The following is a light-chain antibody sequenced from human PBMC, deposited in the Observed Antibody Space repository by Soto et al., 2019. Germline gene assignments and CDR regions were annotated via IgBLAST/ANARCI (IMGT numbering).Light chain of an antibody. J-gene: IGKJ5*01. Sequence: IHMTHSPSAMSASFLERAPITCRASQGISNYIAWFQQKPGKVPKRLIYGASSLQSGVPSRFSGTGSGTEFTLTISSLQPEDFATYYCLQHNSYPPTFGQGTRLEIK. CDR1: QGISNY. CDR3: LQHNSYPPT. V-gene: IGKV1-17*03. CDR2: GAS.